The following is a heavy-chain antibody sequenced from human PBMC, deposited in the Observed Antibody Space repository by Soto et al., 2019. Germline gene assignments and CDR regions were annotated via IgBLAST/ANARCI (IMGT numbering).Heavy chain of an antibody. V-gene: IGHV4-34*01. CDR1: GGSFSGYD. D-gene: IGHD6-13*01. CDR2: INHSGST. Sequence: QVQLQQWGAGLLKPSETLSLTCAVYGGSFSGYDWSWIRQPPGKGLEWIGEINHSGSTNYNPSLKSRVTISVDTSKNQFSPKLSSVTAADTAVYYCVRTRIAAAGLRWFDPWGQGTLVTVSS. CDR3: VRTRIAAAGLRWFDP. J-gene: IGHJ5*02.